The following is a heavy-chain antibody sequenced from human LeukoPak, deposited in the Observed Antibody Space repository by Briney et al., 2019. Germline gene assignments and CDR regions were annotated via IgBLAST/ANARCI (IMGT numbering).Heavy chain of an antibody. J-gene: IGHJ3*02. D-gene: IGHD1-7*01. CDR2: ITSSSSYI. CDR3: ASGRNVGITGTTGAFDI. CDR1: GFTFSSYS. V-gene: IGHV3-21*01. Sequence: GGSLRLSCAASGFTFSSYSMNWVRQAPGKGLEWVSSITSSSSYIYYADSVKGRFTISRDNAKNSLYLQMNSLGDEDTAVYYCASGRNVGITGTTGAFDIWGQETMVTVSS.